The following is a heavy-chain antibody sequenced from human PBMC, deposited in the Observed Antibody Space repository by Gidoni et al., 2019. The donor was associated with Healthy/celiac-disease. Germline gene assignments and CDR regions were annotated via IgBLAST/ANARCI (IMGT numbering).Heavy chain of an antibody. CDR1: GFTLSTAW. J-gene: IGHJ5*02. D-gene: IGHD3-10*01. CDR3: TTGKFRDNWFDP. V-gene: IGHV3-15*01. CDR2: IKSKTDGGTT. Sequence: EVQLVESGGGLVKPGGSLRLSCAASGFTLSTAWMSWVRQAPGKGLEWVGRIKSKTDGGTTDYAAPVKGRFTISRDDSKNTLYLQMNSLKTEDTAVYYCTTGKFRDNWFDPWGQGTLVTVSS.